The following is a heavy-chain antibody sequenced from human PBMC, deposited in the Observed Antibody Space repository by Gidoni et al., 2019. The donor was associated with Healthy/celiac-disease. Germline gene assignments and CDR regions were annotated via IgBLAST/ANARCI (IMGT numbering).Heavy chain of an antibody. CDR3: ARPYDFWSGYYFY. D-gene: IGHD3-3*01. Sequence: QLQLQESGPGLVKPSETLSLTCTVSGGSISSSSYYWGWIRQPPGKGLEWIGSIYYSGSTYYNPSLKSRVTISVDTSKNQFSLKLSSVTAADTAVYYCARPYDFWSGYYFYWGQGTLVTVSS. CDR2: IYYSGST. CDR1: GGSISSSSYY. J-gene: IGHJ4*02. V-gene: IGHV4-39*01.